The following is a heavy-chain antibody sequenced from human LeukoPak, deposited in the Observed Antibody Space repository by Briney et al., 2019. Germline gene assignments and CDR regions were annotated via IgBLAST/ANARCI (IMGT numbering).Heavy chain of an antibody. Sequence: GGSLRLSCAASGFTFSSYSMNWVRQAPGKGLEWVSYISSSSSTIYYADSVKGRFTISRDNAKNSLYLQMNSLRDEDTAVYYCARRGEWLLNYYYGMDVWGQGTTATVSS. J-gene: IGHJ6*02. CDR2: ISSSSSTI. CDR3: ARRGEWLLNYYYGMDV. CDR1: GFTFSSYS. V-gene: IGHV3-48*02. D-gene: IGHD3-3*01.